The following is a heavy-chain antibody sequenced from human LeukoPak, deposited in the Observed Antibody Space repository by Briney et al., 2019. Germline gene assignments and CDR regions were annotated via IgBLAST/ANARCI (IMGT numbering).Heavy chain of an antibody. J-gene: IGHJ5*02. V-gene: IGHV1-69*13. CDR3: AQEVPRAGNWFDP. CDR2: IIPIFGTA. Sequence: SVKVSCKASGGTFSSYAISWVRQAPGQGLEWMGGIIPIFGTANYAQKFQGRVTITADESTSTVYMELSSLRSEDTAVYYCAQEVPRAGNWFDPWGQGTLVTVSS. D-gene: IGHD1-14*01. CDR1: GGTFSSYA.